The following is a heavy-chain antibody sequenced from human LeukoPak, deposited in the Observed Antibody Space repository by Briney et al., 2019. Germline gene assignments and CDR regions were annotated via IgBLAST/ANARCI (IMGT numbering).Heavy chain of an antibody. CDR2: INPNSGGT. V-gene: IGHV1-2*02. CDR3: ARERTFGGNDY. J-gene: IGHJ4*02. CDR1: GSTFTDYF. Sequence: ASVKVSCKASGSTFTDYFMHWVRQAPGQGLEWMGWINPNSGGTNYAQKFQGRVTMTRDTSISTAYMELSRLRSDDTAMFYCARERTFGGNDYWGQGTLVTVSS. D-gene: IGHD3-16*01.